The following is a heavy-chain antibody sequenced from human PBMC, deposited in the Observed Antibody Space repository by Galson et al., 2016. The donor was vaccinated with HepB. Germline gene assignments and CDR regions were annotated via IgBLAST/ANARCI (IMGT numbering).Heavy chain of an antibody. CDR3: GKHGGFDY. CDR1: GFSFSNSG. D-gene: IGHD3-16*01. V-gene: IGHV3-23*01. J-gene: IGHJ4*02. Sequence: SLRLSCAASGFSFSNSGMSWVRQAPGRGLEWVSGITRSGDAKHYADFVKGRFTISRDNSKNTLYLYMNNLTAGDTAIYYCGKHGGFDYWGQGALVTVSS. CDR2: ITRSGDAK.